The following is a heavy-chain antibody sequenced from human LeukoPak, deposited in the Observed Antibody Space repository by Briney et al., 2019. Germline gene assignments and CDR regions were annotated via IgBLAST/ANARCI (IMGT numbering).Heavy chain of an antibody. CDR2: MYYSGNT. V-gene: IGHV4-61*08. CDR1: GGSISSGDYY. Sequence: SETLSLTCTVSGGSISSGDYYWSWIRQSPGKGLEWIRYMYYSGNTNYNPSLKSRVTISVDTSKNQFSLKVRSVTAADTAVYNCARHEDYYYGMDVWGQGTTVTVSS. J-gene: IGHJ6*02. CDR3: ARHEDYYYGMDV.